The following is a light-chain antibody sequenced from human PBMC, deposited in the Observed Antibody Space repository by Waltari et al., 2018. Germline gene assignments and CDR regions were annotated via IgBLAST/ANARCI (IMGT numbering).Light chain of an antibody. CDR1: QSLLHSSGNTY. Sequence: DIVMTQSPLFLPVTPGEPASISCRSSQSLLHSSGNTYLDWYLQKPGQSPQLLIYMITNRASGVPDRFSGSGSVTDFTLKISRVEAEDVGIYYCMQARQTPWTFGQGTRVEIK. CDR3: MQARQTPWT. V-gene: IGKV2-28*01. CDR2: MIT. J-gene: IGKJ1*01.